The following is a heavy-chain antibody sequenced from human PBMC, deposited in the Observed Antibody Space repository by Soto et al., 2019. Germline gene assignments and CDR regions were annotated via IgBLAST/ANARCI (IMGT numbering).Heavy chain of an antibody. CDR1: GDSVSGNSAA. J-gene: IGHJ4*02. V-gene: IGHV6-1*01. CDR2: TYYRSRWYN. CDR3: AREFPYYVRSDSCLDY. Sequence: PSQTLSLTCAISGDSVSGNSAAWNWIRQSPSRGLEWLGRTYYRSRWYNDYAVSVKSRITVTPDTSKNQFSLHLNSVTPEDTAVYYXAREFPYYVRSDSCLDYWGQGALVTVSS. D-gene: IGHD3-16*01.